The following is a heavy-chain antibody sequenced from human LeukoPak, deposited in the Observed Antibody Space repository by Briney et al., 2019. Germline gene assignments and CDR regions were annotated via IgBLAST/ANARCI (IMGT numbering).Heavy chain of an antibody. CDR2: IKQDGSEK. CDR1: GFTFSSYW. CDR3: AKTSSGQLYYDFWSGYYTGYYFDY. D-gene: IGHD3-3*01. Sequence: PGGSLRLSCAASGFTFSSYWMSWVRQAPGKGLEWVANIKQDGSEKYYVDSVKGRFTISRDNSKNTLYLQMNSLRAEDTAVYYCAKTSSGQLYYDFWSGYYTGYYFDYWGQGTLVTVSS. V-gene: IGHV3-7*03. J-gene: IGHJ4*02.